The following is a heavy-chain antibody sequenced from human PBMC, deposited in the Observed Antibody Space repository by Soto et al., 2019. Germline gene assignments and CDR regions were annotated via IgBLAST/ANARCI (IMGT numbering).Heavy chain of an antibody. J-gene: IGHJ5*02. CDR3: ARRTPSTRGYNWFDP. Sequence: QLQLQESGPGLVKPSETLSLTCTVSGGSISSSSYYWGWIRQPPGKGLEWIGSIYYSGSTYYNPSLKSRVTISVDTSKNQFSLKLSSVTAADTAVYYCARRTPSTRGYNWFDPWGQGTLVTVSS. CDR2: IYYSGST. CDR1: GGSISSSSYY. D-gene: IGHD2-2*01. V-gene: IGHV4-39*01.